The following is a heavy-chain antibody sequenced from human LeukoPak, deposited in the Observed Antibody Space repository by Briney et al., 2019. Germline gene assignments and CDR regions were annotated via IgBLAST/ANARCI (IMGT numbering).Heavy chain of an antibody. CDR2: ISAYNGHT. V-gene: IGHV1-18*01. Sequence: ASVTVSCKASGYTFNNYGFSWVRQAPGQGLEWMGWISAYNGHTKNAQKFQGRVTMTTDTSTSTVNMELRSLRSDDTAVYYCARVAQKLERIVVAGTSEWRANWFFDLWGRGTLVTVSS. CDR3: ARVAQKLERIVVAGTSEWRANWFFDL. D-gene: IGHD6-19*01. CDR1: GYTFNNYG. J-gene: IGHJ2*01.